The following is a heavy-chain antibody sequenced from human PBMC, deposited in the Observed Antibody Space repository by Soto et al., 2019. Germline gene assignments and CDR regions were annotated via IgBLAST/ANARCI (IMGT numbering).Heavy chain of an antibody. V-gene: IGHV3-30*18. CDR1: GFTFSSYG. D-gene: IGHD6-19*01. J-gene: IGHJ4*02. CDR2: ISYDGSNK. CDR3: AKDRPYSSGWSYYFDY. Sequence: GGFLRLSCAASGFTFSSYGMHWVRQAPGKGLEWVAVISYDGSNKYYADSVKGRFTISRDNSKNTLYLQMNSLRAEDTAVYYCAKDRPYSSGWSYYFDYWGQGTLVTVSS.